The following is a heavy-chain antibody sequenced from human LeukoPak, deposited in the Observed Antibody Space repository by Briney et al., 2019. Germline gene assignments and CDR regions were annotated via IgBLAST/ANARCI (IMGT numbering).Heavy chain of an antibody. J-gene: IGHJ4*02. Sequence: PSETLSLTCAVYGGSFSGYYWSWIRQPPGKGLEWIGEINHSGSTNYNPSLKSRVTISVDTSKNQFSLKLSSVTAADTAVYYCAGSPYYYDSSGYSFDYWGQGTLVTVSS. CDR3: AGSPYYYDSSGYSFDY. V-gene: IGHV4-34*01. D-gene: IGHD3-22*01. CDR2: INHSGST. CDR1: GGSFSGYY.